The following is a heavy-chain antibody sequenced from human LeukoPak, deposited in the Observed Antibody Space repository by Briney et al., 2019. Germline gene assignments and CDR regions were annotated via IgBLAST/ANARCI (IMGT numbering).Heavy chain of an antibody. D-gene: IGHD1-26*01. CDR1: GFTFSSYG. Sequence: PGGSLRLSCVASGFTFSSYGMHWVRQAPGKGLEWVALIWFGGSNEYYADSVKGRFTISRDNSKNTLYLQMNSLRVEDTAVYYCAKEGYSGSYHFQRWGQGTLVTVSS. V-gene: IGHV3-30*02. CDR2: IWFGGSNE. CDR3: AKEGYSGSYHFQR. J-gene: IGHJ1*01.